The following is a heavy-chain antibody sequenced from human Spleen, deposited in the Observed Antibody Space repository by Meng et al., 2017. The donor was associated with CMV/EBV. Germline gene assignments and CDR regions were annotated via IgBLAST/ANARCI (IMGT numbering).Heavy chain of an antibody. Sequence: ASVKVSCTASGYTFTGYYIHWARQAPGQGLEWMGWINPNSGDTRYAQEFQGRVTMTRDTFISTVYMELSRLESGDTAVYYCAREKWAQLERLQYGYYWGQGTLVTVSS. CDR1: GYTFTGYY. CDR2: INPNSGDT. J-gene: IGHJ4*02. CDR3: AREKWAQLERLQYGYY. D-gene: IGHD1-1*01. V-gene: IGHV1-2*02.